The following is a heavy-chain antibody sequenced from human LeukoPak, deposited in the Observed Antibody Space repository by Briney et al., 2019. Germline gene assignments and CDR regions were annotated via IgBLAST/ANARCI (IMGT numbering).Heavy chain of an antibody. J-gene: IGHJ4*02. CDR1: GFTFSSYG. D-gene: IGHD2-2*01. CDR2: IRYDGSNK. Sequence: PGGSLRLSCAASGFTFSSYGMHWVCQAPGKGLEWVAFIRYDGSNKYYADSVKGRFTISRDNSKNTLYLQMNSLRAEDTAVYYCAKDMRPIVVVPAAMRPDYWGQGTLVTVSS. V-gene: IGHV3-30*02. CDR3: AKDMRPIVVVPAAMRPDY.